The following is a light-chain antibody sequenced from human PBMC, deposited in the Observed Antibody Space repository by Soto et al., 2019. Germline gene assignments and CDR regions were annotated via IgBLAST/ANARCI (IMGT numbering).Light chain of an antibody. V-gene: IGKV3-15*01. CDR1: QSVSSN. J-gene: IGKJ2*01. CDR2: GAS. CDR3: QQYNNWPPT. Sequence: EIVMTQSPATLSVSPGERATLSCRASQSVSSNLAWYQQKPGQAPRLLIYGASTRATGIPARFSGSWSGLECTLTVSSLQTEDFAVYYCQQYNNWPPTFGKGTKLEIK.